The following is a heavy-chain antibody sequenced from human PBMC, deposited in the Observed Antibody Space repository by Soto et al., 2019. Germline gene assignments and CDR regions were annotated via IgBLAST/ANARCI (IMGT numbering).Heavy chain of an antibody. D-gene: IGHD2-2*01. CDR3: ASPYCSSTSCYGDYYYYGMDV. V-gene: IGHV3-30-3*01. CDR2: ISYDGSNK. CDR1: GFTFRSYA. Sequence: GGSLRLSCAASGFTFRSYAMHWVRQAPGKGVEGVAVISYDGSNKYYADSVKGRFTISRDNSKNTLYLQMNSLRAEDTAVYYCASPYCSSTSCYGDYYYYGMDVWGQGTTVTVSS. J-gene: IGHJ6*02.